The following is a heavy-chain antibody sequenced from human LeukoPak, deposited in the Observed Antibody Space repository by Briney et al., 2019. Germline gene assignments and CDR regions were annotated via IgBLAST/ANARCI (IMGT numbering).Heavy chain of an antibody. CDR1: GYSFTSHV. J-gene: IGHJ4*02. V-gene: IGHV1-3*01. D-gene: IGHD3-22*01. CDR2: IGGGSGRT. Sequence: ASVKVSCKASGYSFTSHVIHWLRQAPGQRFEWMGWIGGGSGRTNYSQTFQDRVIITRDTSATTCYMEMSSLKYEDTAIFYCARGYYYDSSGYYFDSWGQGTLVTVSS. CDR3: ARGYYYDSSGYYFDS.